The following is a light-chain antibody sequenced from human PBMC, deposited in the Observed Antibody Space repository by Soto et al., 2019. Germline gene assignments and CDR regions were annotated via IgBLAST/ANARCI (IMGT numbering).Light chain of an antibody. J-gene: IGKJ4*01. CDR2: RAS. Sequence: ITMNLSPSSVSASVGDRVTISCRASQDINVWLAWYQQKPGLAPNLLIYRASRLLGGVPSRFSGSGSGTDFTLTMRSLQPEDLAPYYCQQGNDFPLTFGGGTKVDIK. CDR3: QQGNDFPLT. CDR1: QDINVW. V-gene: IGKV1-12*01.